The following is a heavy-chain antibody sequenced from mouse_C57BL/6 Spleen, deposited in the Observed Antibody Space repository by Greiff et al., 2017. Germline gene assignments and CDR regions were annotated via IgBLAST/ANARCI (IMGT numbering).Heavy chain of an antibody. CDR2: IDPANGNT. Sequence: VQLQQSVAELVRPGASVKLSCTASGFNIKNTYMHWVKQRPEQGLEWIGRIDPANGNTKYAPKFQGKATITADTSSNTANLQLSSLTSEDTAIYYCAKDYFYGSSLFAYWGQGTLVTVAA. D-gene: IGHD1-1*01. J-gene: IGHJ3*01. CDR3: AKDYFYGSSLFAY. V-gene: IGHV14-3*01. CDR1: GFNIKNTY.